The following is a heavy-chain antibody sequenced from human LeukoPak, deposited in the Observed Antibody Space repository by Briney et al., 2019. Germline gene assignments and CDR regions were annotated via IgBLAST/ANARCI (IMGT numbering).Heavy chain of an antibody. Sequence: ASVKVSCKASGYTFTSYYMHWVRQAPGQGLEWMGWINPNSGGTNYAQKFQGRVTMTRDTSISTAYMELSRLRSDDTAVYYCASTPVRFLEWLLFDYWGQGTLVTVSS. V-gene: IGHV1-2*02. D-gene: IGHD3-3*01. CDR1: GYTFTSYY. CDR3: ASTPVRFLEWLLFDY. J-gene: IGHJ4*02. CDR2: INPNSGGT.